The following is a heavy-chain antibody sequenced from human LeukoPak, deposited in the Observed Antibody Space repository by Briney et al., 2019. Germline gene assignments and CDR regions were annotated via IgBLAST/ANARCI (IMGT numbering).Heavy chain of an antibody. CDR3: AKVIPPYYDILSILPVEGRRFDY. V-gene: IGHV3-23*01. CDR2: ISGSGGST. Sequence: GGSLRLSCAASGFTFSSYAMSWVRQAPGKGLEWVSAISGSGGSTYYADSVKGRFTISRDNSKNTLYLQMNSLRAEDTAVYYCAKVIPPYYDILSILPVEGRRFDYWGQGTLVTVSS. J-gene: IGHJ4*02. CDR1: GFTFSSYA. D-gene: IGHD3-9*01.